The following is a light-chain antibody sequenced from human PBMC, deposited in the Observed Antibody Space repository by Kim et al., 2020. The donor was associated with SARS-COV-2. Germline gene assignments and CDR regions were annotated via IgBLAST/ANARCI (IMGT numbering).Light chain of an antibody. CDR3: SSYTATTTLAV. CDR2: NVS. CDR1: SHDVGGYNF. J-gene: IGLJ3*02. Sequence: QSALTQPASVSGSPGQSITISCTGTSHDVGGYNFVSWYQQHPGKAPKLIIYNVSNRPSGVSNRFSGSKSANTASLTISGLQAADEAVYYCSSYTATTTLAVFGAGTQLTVL. V-gene: IGLV2-14*03.